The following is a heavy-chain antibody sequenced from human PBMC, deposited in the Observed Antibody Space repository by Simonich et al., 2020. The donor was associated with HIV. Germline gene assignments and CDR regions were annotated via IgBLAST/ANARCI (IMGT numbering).Heavy chain of an antibody. CDR3: ARLTAGGLGEYFQH. CDR1: GGSFSGYY. V-gene: IGHV4-34*01. Sequence: QVQLQQWGAGLLKPSETLSLTCAVYGGSFSGYYWSWIRQPPGKGLGWIGEINHSGRTNYNPSLKSRGTISGDTSKNQFSLKRSSVTAADTAVYYCARLTAGGLGEYFQHWGQGTLVTVSS. CDR2: INHSGRT. J-gene: IGHJ1*01. D-gene: IGHD6-13*01.